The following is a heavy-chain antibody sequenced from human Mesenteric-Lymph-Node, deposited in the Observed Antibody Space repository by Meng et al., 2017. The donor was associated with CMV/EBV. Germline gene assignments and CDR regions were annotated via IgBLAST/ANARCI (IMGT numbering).Heavy chain of an antibody. Sequence: GESLKISCAASGFTVSSSSMSWVRQAPGKGLEWVSVTYSGGSTHYADSVKGRFTISRDNSENTMYLQMNSLSAEDTAIYYCARGGYVWGSYHLAYWGQGTLVTVSS. V-gene: IGHV3-53*01. CDR1: GFTVSSSS. J-gene: IGHJ4*02. CDR3: ARGGYVWGSYHLAY. D-gene: IGHD3-16*02. CDR2: TYSGGST.